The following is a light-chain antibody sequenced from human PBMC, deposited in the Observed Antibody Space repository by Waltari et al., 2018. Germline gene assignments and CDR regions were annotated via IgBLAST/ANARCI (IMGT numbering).Light chain of an antibody. CDR1: ILRTYY. J-gene: IGLJ2*01. Sequence: SSDLTQDPAVSVALGQTVRITCQGDILRTYYGNWCRQKPGQPPELVIYGKNNRPSGIPDRFSACSSGNTAFLVITGAQAEDEADYYCSSRELSGHVVFGGGTRLTVL. V-gene: IGLV3-19*01. CDR2: GKN. CDR3: SSRELSGHVV.